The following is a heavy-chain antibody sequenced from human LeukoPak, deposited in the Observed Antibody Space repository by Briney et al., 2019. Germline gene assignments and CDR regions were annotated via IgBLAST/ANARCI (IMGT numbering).Heavy chain of an antibody. J-gene: IGHJ4*02. Sequence: PGGSLRLSCAASGFTFSSYSMNWVRQAPGKGLEWVSSISSSSSYIYYADSVKGRFTISRDNAKNSLYLQMNSLRAEDTAVYYCASFPPPEPPPGLGGQGTLVTVSS. CDR1: GFTFSSYS. CDR2: ISSSSSYI. CDR3: ASFPPPEPPPGL. V-gene: IGHV3-21*01. D-gene: IGHD1-14*01.